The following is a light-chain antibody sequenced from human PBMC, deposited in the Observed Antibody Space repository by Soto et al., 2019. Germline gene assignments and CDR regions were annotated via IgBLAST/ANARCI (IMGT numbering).Light chain of an antibody. J-gene: IGLJ3*02. CDR3: SLYTSSSAWV. CDR2: GVN. V-gene: IGLV2-14*01. CDR1: SSDFGDDKY. Sequence: QSVMTQPASVSGSPGQTITVSCTGSSSDFGDDKYVSWYQQQPGKGPNLLIYGVNSPPSGISNRFSGSKSGNTASLTISGLHAEDEADYYCSLYTSSSAWVFGGGTKLTVL.